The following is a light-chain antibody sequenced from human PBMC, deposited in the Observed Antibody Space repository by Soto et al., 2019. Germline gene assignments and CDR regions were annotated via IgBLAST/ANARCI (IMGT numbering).Light chain of an antibody. V-gene: IGLV2-8*01. Sequence: QSVLTQPPSASGSPGQSVTISCTGTSSDVGGYNYVSWYQQHPGRAPKLMIYEVSKRPSGVPDRFSGSKSGNTASLTVSGLQPEDEADYYCSSYAGRSNVGVFCGGTKVTVL. CDR2: EVS. CDR1: SSDVGGYNY. J-gene: IGLJ2*01. CDR3: SSYAGRSNVGV.